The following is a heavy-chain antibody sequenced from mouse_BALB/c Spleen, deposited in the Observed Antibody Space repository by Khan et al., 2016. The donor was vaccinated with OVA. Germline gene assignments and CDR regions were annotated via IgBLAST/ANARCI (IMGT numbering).Heavy chain of an antibody. CDR2: INTYTGEP. J-gene: IGHJ3*01. CDR1: GYSLTDYG. D-gene: IGHD2-1*01. CDR3: TRSQGNFVFAY. Sequence: QIQLVQSGPELKKPGETVKISCKASGYSLTDYGLNWVKQAPGKDLKWMGWINTYTGEPTFADDFKGRFAFSLETSASTAYLQIINLKDEDTATYFCTRSQGNFVFAYWGQGTLVTVSA. V-gene: IGHV9-3-1*01.